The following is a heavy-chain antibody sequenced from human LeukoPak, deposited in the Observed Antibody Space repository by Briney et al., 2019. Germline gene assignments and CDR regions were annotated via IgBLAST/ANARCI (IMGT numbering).Heavy chain of an antibody. CDR3: AKGRGSSWFTSSYSMDV. V-gene: IGHV3-23*01. CDR2: ISGSGGSS. CDR1: GFTFSFSA. J-gene: IGHJ6*03. Sequence: GGSLRLSCAASGFTFSFSAMTWVRQPPGKGLEWVSPISGSGGSSYYADSVKGRFTISRDNSKNTLYLQLNSLRAEDTAVYYCAKGRGSSWFTSSYSMDVWGKGTTVTVSS. D-gene: IGHD6-13*01.